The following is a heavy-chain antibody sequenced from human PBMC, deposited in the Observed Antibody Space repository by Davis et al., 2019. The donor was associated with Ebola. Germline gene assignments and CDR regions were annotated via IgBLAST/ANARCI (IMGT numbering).Heavy chain of an antibody. Sequence: ASVKVSCKASGYTFTSYGISWVRQAPGQGLEWMGGFDPEDGETIYAQKFQGRVTMTEDTSTDTAYMELSSLRSEDTAVYYCATGWPPLAFDIWGQGTMVTVSS. V-gene: IGHV1-24*01. CDR3: ATGWPPLAFDI. D-gene: IGHD6-13*01. CDR1: GYTFTSYG. CDR2: FDPEDGET. J-gene: IGHJ3*02.